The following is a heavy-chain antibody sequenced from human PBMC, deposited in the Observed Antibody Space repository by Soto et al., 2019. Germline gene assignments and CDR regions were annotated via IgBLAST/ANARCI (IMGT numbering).Heavy chain of an antibody. D-gene: IGHD4-17*01. CDR1: GFTFGDYT. J-gene: IGHJ6*02. CDR3: ARDVASYDYGDFYGMDV. V-gene: IGHV3-49*03. Sequence: LRLSCTASGFTFGDYTMAWFRQAPGGGLEWVSFIRSKAYGGTTEYAASVKGRFTISRDDSKSIAYLQMNRLQSEDTAVYYCARDVASYDYGDFYGMDVWGQGTTVTVSS. CDR2: IRSKAYGGTT.